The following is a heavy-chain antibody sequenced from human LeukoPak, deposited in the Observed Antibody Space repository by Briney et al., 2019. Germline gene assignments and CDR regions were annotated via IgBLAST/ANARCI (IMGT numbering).Heavy chain of an antibody. J-gene: IGHJ4*02. V-gene: IGHV1-69*05. CDR2: IIPIFGTA. Sequence: SVKVSCKASGYTFTSYGISWVRQAPGQGLEWMGRIIPIFGTANYAQKFQGRVTITTDESTSTAYMELSSLRSEDTAVYYCARPHSYGGSPGYFDYWGQGTLVTVSS. CDR1: GYTFTSYG. D-gene: IGHD2-15*01. CDR3: ARPHSYGGSPGYFDY.